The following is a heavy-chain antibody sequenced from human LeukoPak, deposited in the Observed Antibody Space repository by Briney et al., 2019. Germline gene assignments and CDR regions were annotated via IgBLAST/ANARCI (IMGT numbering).Heavy chain of an antibody. CDR1: GYTFTGYY. D-gene: IGHD4-17*01. CDR3: ARDRRGAYGDYATSY. V-gene: IGHV1-2*02. Sequence: APVKVSCTASGYTFTGYYMHWVRQAPGQGLEWMGWINPNSGATNYAQKFQGRVTMTRDTSISTAYMELSRLRSDDTAVYYCARDRRGAYGDYATSYWGQGTLVTVSS. J-gene: IGHJ4*02. CDR2: INPNSGAT.